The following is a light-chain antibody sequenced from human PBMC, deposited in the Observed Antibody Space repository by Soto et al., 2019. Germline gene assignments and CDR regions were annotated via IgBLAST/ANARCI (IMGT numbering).Light chain of an antibody. V-gene: IGKV4-1*01. Sequence: DIVMTQSPDSLAVSLGERATINFKSSQSVLYSSNNKNYLAWYQQKPGQPPKLLIYWASTRDSGVPDRFSGSGSGTDFSLTISSLQAEDVAVYYCQHYYSAPRTFGQGTKLEIK. J-gene: IGKJ2*01. CDR2: WAS. CDR1: QSVLYSSNNKNY. CDR3: QHYYSAPRT.